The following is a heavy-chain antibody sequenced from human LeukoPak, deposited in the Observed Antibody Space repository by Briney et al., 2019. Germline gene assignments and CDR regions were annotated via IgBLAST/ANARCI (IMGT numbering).Heavy chain of an antibody. CDR2: IWYDGSNK. D-gene: IGHD1/OR15-1a*01. J-gene: IGHJ4*02. CDR1: GFTFSSYG. V-gene: IGHV3-33*06. Sequence: GGSLRLSCAASGFTFSSYGMHWVRQAPGKGLEWVAVIWYDGSNKYYADSVKGRFTISRDNSKNTLYLQMNSLRAEDTAVYYRAKGTKYEVDYWGQGTLVTVSS. CDR3: AKGTKYEVDY.